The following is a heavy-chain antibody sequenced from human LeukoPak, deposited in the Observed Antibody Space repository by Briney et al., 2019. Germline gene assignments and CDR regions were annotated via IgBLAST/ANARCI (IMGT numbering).Heavy chain of an antibody. CDR1: GFTFSSYA. D-gene: IGHD4/OR15-4a*01. V-gene: IGHV3-30*14. CDR3: ARRAGAYSHPYDY. Sequence: GGSLRLSCAASGFTFSSYAMHWVRQAPGKGLEWVAVISYDGSNKYYADSVKGRFTISRDNSKNTLYLQMNSLRSEDTAVYYCARRAGAYSHPYDYWGQGTLVTVSS. CDR2: ISYDGSNK. J-gene: IGHJ4*02.